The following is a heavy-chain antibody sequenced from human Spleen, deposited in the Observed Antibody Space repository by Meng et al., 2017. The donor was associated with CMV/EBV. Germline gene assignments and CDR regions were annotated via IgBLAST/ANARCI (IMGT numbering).Heavy chain of an antibody. V-gene: IGHV1-46*01. Sequence: YTFSNYYMHWVRQGHGQGLEWMGISNPSVGTTAFAQKFQGRLTRTRDTSTSTVYMELSSLRSEDTAVYYCARSSKVRGVIISAPFDSWGQGTLVTVSS. J-gene: IGHJ4*02. CDR1: YTFSNYY. D-gene: IGHD3-10*01. CDR3: ARSSKVRGVIISAPFDS. CDR2: SNPSVGTT.